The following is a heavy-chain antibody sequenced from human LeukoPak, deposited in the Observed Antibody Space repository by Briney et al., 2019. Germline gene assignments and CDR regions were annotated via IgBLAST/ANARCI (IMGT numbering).Heavy chain of an antibody. CDR1: GYTFTAYY. D-gene: IGHD3-16*01. CDR3: ARSDVLYASQGEARYFNH. J-gene: IGHJ4*02. Sequence: ASVKVSCKASGYTFTAYYIHWVRQAPGQRLEWMGWVSPNNGGTNYAQKFQGRVTMTRDTSISTLYMDLNSLRSDDTAVYYCARSDVLYASQGEARYFNHWGQGTLVTVSS. V-gene: IGHV1-2*02. CDR2: VSPNNGGT.